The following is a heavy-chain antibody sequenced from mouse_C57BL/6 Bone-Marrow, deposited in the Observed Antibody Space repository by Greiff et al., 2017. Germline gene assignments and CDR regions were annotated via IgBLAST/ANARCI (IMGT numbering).Heavy chain of an antibody. CDR2: ISSGGSYT. CDR3: ARHDGYFWYFDV. D-gene: IGHD2-3*01. CDR1: GFTFSSYG. V-gene: IGHV5-6*01. Sequence: VQLKESGGDLVKPGGSLKLSCAASGFTFSSYGMSWVRQTPDKRLEWVATISSGGSYTYYPDSVKGRVTISKDNAKNTLYLQMSSLKSEDTAMYYCARHDGYFWYFDVWGTGTTVTVSS. J-gene: IGHJ1*03.